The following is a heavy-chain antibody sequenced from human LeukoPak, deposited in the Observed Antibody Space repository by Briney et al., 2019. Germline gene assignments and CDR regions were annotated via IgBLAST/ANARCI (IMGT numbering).Heavy chain of an antibody. CDR2: IYHTGET. Sequence: SETLSLTCTVAGYSISSGYYWGWLRQSPGKGLEWIASIYHTGETHYHPSLKSRVSISVDTSNNQFSLRSTSVTAADTAMYYCARGRFAELLFDIWGQGTLVTVSS. V-gene: IGHV4-38-2*02. D-gene: IGHD3-10*01. CDR3: ARGRFAELLFDI. J-gene: IGHJ4*02. CDR1: GYSISSGYY.